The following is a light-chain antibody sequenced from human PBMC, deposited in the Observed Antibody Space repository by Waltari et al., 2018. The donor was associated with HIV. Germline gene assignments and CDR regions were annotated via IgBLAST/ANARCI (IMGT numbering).Light chain of an antibody. J-gene: IGLJ2*01. CDR2: GNS. CDR3: QSYDSSLSVVV. V-gene: IGLV1-40*01. Sequence: QSVLTQPPSVSGAPGQRVTISCTGSSSNIGAGYDVHWYQQLPGTPPKLLIYGNSNRPSGVPDLVSGSKSGTSASLAITGLQAEDEADYYCQSYDSSLSVVVFGGGTKLTVL. CDR1: SSNIGAGYD.